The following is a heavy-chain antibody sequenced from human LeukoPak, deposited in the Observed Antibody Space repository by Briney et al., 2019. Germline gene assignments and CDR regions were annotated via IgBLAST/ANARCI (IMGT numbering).Heavy chain of an antibody. CDR1: GGSISSGDYY. D-gene: IGHD4-17*01. V-gene: IGHV4-30-4*01. J-gene: IGHJ6*02. CDR3: ARGATVTYYYYYGMDV. CDR2: IYYSGGT. Sequence: SETLSLTCTVSGGSISSGDYYWSWIRQPPGKGLEWIGYIYYSGGTYYNPSLKSRVTISVDTSKNQFSLKLSSVTAADTAVYYCARGATVTYYYYYGMDVWGQGTTVTVS.